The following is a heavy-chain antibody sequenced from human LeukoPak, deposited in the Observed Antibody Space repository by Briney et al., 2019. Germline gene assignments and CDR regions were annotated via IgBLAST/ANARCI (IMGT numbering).Heavy chain of an antibody. J-gene: IGHJ4*02. CDR3: ARHNYDAFDY. CDR1: GGSISSNNYY. V-gene: IGHV4-39*01. Sequence: PSETLSLTCIVSGGSISSNNYYWGWIRQPPGKGLEWIGYISYSGSTYYNPSLMSRVTMSVDTSKNQFSLKLSSVTAADTAVYYCARHNYDAFDYWGQGTLVTVSS. CDR2: ISYSGST. D-gene: IGHD3-22*01.